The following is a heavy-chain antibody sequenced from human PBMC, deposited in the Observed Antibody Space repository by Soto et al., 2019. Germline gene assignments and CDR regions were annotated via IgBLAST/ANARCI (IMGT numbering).Heavy chain of an antibody. CDR1: GGSISSYY. J-gene: IGHJ6*03. CDR3: ARGNKFWSAPSNSYYYMDV. V-gene: IGHV4-59*01. D-gene: IGHD3-3*01. Sequence: SETLSLTCTVSGGSISSYYWSWIRQPPGKGLEWIGYIYYSGSTNYNPSLKSRVTISVDTSKNQFSLKLSSVTAAATAGNYCARGNKFWSAPSNSYYYMDVWGKGTTVTVSS. CDR2: IYYSGST.